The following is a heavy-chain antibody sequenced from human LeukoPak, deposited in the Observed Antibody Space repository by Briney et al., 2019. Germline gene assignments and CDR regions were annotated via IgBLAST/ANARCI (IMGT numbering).Heavy chain of an antibody. D-gene: IGHD6-6*01. CDR3: AISSYYRVWFDP. CDR2: LYTSGST. CDR1: GGSISSYY. Sequence: SETLSLTCTVSGGSISSYYWSWIRQPAGKGLEWIGRLYTSGSTNYNPSLKSRVTMSVDKSKNQFSLMLTSVNAADTAVYYCAISSYYRVWFDPWGQGTLVTVSS. J-gene: IGHJ5*02. V-gene: IGHV4-4*07.